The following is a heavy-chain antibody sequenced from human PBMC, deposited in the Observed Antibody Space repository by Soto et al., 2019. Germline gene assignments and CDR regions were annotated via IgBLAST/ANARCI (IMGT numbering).Heavy chain of an antibody. CDR2: IDGSGTTK. CDR3: AGGFGRFNY. CDR1: GFTCNDFV. V-gene: IGHV3-48*03. D-gene: IGHD3-10*01. J-gene: IGHJ4*02. Sequence: EVQLLESGGGLVQPGGSLRLSCGVSGFTCNDFVMNWVRQAPGKGLEWLEYIDGSGTTKKYADSVRGRFTISRDNPNNSLFLQMSSLSAADTAIYDCAGGFGRFNYWGQGPLVSVSS.